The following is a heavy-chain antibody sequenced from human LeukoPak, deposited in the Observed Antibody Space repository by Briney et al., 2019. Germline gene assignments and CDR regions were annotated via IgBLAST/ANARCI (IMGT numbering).Heavy chain of an antibody. D-gene: IGHD3-22*01. J-gene: IGHJ4*02. CDR3: ARDYYDSSGYYHGAY. CDR1: GFTFSSYS. CDR2: ISSSSSTI. Sequence: GGSLRLSCAASGFTFSSYSMIWVRQAPWKGLEWVSYISSSSSTIYYADSVKGRFTISRDNAKNSLYLQMNSLRDEDTAVYYCARDYYDSSGYYHGAYWGQGTLVTVS. V-gene: IGHV3-48*02.